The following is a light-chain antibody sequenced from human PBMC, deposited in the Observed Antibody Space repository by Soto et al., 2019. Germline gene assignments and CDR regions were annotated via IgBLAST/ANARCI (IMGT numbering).Light chain of an antibody. CDR1: SSDVGSYNL. Sequence: QSVLTQAASVSGSPGQSITISCTGTSSDVGSYNLVSWYQQHPGKAPKLMIYEGSKRPSGVSNRFSGSKSGNTASLTISGLQAEDEADYYCCSYAGSSTFVFGTGTKLIVL. V-gene: IGLV2-23*03. CDR2: EGS. J-gene: IGLJ1*01. CDR3: CSYAGSSTFV.